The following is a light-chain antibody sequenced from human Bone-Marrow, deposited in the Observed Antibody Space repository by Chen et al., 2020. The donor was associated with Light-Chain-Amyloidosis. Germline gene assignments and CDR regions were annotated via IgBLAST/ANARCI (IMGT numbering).Light chain of an antibody. Sequence: EIVLTQSPGTLSLSPGEGANLSCRASQTISSNYLTCYQQKFGQAPRLLIYGASSRATGIPNRFTGSGYGTDFTLTIIRLETEDFAMYYCQEYGTSPLTFGVGTKVEIK. CDR3: QEYGTSPLT. V-gene: IGKV3-20*01. CDR2: GAS. J-gene: IGKJ4*01. CDR1: QTISSNY.